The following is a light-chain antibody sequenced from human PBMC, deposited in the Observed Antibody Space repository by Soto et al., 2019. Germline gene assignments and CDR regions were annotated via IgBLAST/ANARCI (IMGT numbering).Light chain of an antibody. CDR3: NSYASVNSPVL. CDR2: GVS. V-gene: IGLV2-14*03. J-gene: IGLJ2*01. Sequence: QSALTQPASLSGSPGQSITISCTGTSSDVGGYNYVSWYQQHPGKAPRLMICGVSNRPLGVSYRFSGSKSGNTASLTISGLQSEDEADYYCNSYASVNSPVLFGGGTKLTVL. CDR1: SSDVGGYNY.